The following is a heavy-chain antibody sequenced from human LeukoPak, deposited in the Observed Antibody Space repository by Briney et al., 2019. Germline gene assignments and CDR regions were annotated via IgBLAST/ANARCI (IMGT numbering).Heavy chain of an antibody. CDR2: ISSSGSTI. Sequence: GGSLRLSCAVSGFTFSTYEMDWVRQAPGKGLEWVSYISSSGSTIYYADSVKGRFTISRDNAKNSLYLRMNSLRVEDTAVYYCARQRGSGSPHYYYYGMDVWGQGTTVTVSS. CDR1: GFTFSTYE. V-gene: IGHV3-48*03. J-gene: IGHJ6*02. CDR3: ARQRGSGSPHYYYYGMDV. D-gene: IGHD3-10*01.